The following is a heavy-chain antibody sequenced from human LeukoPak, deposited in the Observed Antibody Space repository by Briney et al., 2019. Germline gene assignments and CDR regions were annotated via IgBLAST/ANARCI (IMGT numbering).Heavy chain of an antibody. CDR3: ARGTARAFDY. J-gene: IGHJ4*02. Sequence: GGSLRLSCAASGFTVSSNYMSWVRQAPGKGLEWVSVIYSGGGTYYADSVKDRFTISRDTSENTLYLQTNSLRAEDTAVYYCARGTARAFDYWGQGTLVTVSS. CDR2: IYSGGGT. V-gene: IGHV3-53*01. D-gene: IGHD2-2*01. CDR1: GFTVSSNY.